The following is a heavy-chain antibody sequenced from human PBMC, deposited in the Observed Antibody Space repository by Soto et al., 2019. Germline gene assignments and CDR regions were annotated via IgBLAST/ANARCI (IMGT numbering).Heavy chain of an antibody. CDR2: ISYDGSNK. V-gene: IGHV3-30*18. J-gene: IGHJ5*02. Sequence: QVQLVESGGGVVQPGRSLRLSCAASGFTFSYYGMHWVREAPGKGLEWVAVISYDGSNKYYADSVKGRFTISRDNSKSTLYLQMNSLRVEDTAVYYCAKDSGYSSSWYNWFDPWGQGTLVTVSS. D-gene: IGHD6-13*01. CDR3: AKDSGYSSSWYNWFDP. CDR1: GFTFSYYG.